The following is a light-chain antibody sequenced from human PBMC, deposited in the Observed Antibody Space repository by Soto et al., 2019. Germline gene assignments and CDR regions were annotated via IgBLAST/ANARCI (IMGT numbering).Light chain of an antibody. Sequence: QSALTQPASVSGSPGQSITISCTGTSSDDGGYKFVSWYQQHPGKAPKLMIYEVSNRPSGVSSRFSGSKSGNTASLTISGLQAEDEADYYCGSYTGSIYVFGTGTKVTVL. V-gene: IGLV2-14*01. CDR3: GSYTGSIYV. CDR1: SSDDGGYKF. CDR2: EVS. J-gene: IGLJ1*01.